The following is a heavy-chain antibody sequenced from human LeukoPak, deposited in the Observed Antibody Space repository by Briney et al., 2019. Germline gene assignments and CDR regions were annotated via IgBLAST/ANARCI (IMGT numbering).Heavy chain of an antibody. CDR1: GYSISSGYY. J-gene: IGHJ4*02. CDR3: AARGYSGYDYSVDY. CDR2: IYHSEST. V-gene: IGHV4-38-2*02. Sequence: PSETLSLTCTVSGYSISSGYYWGWIRQPPGKGLEWIGSIYHSESTYYNPSLKSRVTISVDTSKNQFSLKLSPVTAADTAVYYCAARGYSGYDYSVDYWGQGTLVTVSS. D-gene: IGHD5-12*01.